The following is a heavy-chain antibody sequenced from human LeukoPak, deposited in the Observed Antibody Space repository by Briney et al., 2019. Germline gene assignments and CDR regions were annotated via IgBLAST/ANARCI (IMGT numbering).Heavy chain of an antibody. Sequence: GASVKVSCKASGYTFTCYDINWVRQATGQGLEWMGWMNPNSGNTGYAQKFQGRVTMTRNTSISTAYMELSSLRSEDTAVYYCARGFVLRYFDWLSRVDWFDPWGQGTLVTVSS. J-gene: IGHJ5*02. D-gene: IGHD3-9*01. CDR2: MNPNSGNT. CDR3: ARGFVLRYFDWLSRVDWFDP. V-gene: IGHV1-8*01. CDR1: GYTFTCYD.